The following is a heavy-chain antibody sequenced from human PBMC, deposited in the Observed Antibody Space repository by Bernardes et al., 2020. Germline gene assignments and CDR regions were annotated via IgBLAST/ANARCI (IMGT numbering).Heavy chain of an antibody. CDR1: GGSISSSSYY. CDR3: ARGYTMVRGVSNWFDP. Sequence: LSLTCTVSGGSISSSSYYWGWIRQPPGKGLEWIGSIYYSGSTYYNPSLKSRVTISVDTSKNQFSLKLSSVTAADTAVYYCARGYTMVRGVSNWFDPWGQGTLVTVSS. D-gene: IGHD3-10*01. CDR2: IYYSGST. V-gene: IGHV4-39*01. J-gene: IGHJ5*02.